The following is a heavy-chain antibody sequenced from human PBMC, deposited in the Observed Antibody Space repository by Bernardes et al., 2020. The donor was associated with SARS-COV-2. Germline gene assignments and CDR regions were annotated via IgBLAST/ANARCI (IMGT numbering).Heavy chain of an antibody. CDR3: ARPPSASSSWYYFDY. Sequence: GGFLSPSRAASGFTLSRYSMNWVRPAPGKGLEWVPSISSSSSYIYYADSVKGRFTISRDNAKNSLYLQMNSLRAEDTAVYYCARPPSASSSWYYFDYWGQGTLVTVSS. D-gene: IGHD6-13*01. CDR2: ISSSSSYI. J-gene: IGHJ4*02. V-gene: IGHV3-21*01. CDR1: GFTLSRYS.